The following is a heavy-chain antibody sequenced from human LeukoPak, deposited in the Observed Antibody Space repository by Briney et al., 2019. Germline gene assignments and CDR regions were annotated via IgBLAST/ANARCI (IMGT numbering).Heavy chain of an antibody. V-gene: IGHV4-39*07. J-gene: IGHJ6*03. CDR1: GGSFSSSDYY. CDR2: IYYSGNT. D-gene: IGHD3-22*01. CDR3: TRGSIAYYYMDV. Sequence: SETLSLTCTVSGGSFSSSDYYWCWIRQPPGKGLEWIGSIYYSGNTYYNPSLKSRLTISVDTSKNQFSLKLSSVTAADTAVYYCTRGSIAYYYMDVWGKGTTVTISS.